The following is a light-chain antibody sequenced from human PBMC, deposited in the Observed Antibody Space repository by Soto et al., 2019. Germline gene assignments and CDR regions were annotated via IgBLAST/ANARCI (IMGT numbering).Light chain of an antibody. CDR1: QDIKKF. V-gene: IGKV1-27*01. CDR3: QKYDRAPAM. CDR2: AAS. Sequence: DIQLTQSPSSLSASLGDRVTITCRASQDIKKFLAWYQQRPGKVPDLLIYAASTLRSGVPSRFSGNASGTDFSFIISSLQPEDVATYYCQKYDRAPAMFGQGTKVDIK. J-gene: IGKJ1*01.